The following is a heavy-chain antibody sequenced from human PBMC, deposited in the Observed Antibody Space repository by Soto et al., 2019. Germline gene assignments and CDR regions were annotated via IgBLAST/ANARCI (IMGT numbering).Heavy chain of an antibody. V-gene: IGHV3-30*18. Sequence: PGGSLRLSCAASGFTFSSYGMHWVRQAPGKGLEWVAVISYDGSNKYYADSVKGRFTISRDNSKNTLYLQMNSLRAEDTAVYYCAKDLGYYYSSGSYYNGAYYYYGMDVWGQGTTVTVSS. CDR2: ISYDGSNK. D-gene: IGHD3-10*01. CDR3: AKDLGYYYSSGSYYNGAYYYYGMDV. J-gene: IGHJ6*02. CDR1: GFTFSSYG.